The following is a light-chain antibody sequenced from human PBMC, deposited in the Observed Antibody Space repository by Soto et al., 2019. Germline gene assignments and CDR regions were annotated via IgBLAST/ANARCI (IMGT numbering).Light chain of an antibody. CDR3: QQRSNWPPT. Sequence: EIVLTQSPATLSLSPGERATLSCRASQSVSSYLAWYQQKPGQAPRLLIYDASNRATGIPARFSGSGSETDFTLTISSLEPEDFAVYYCQQRSNWPPTFGQATKLEIK. CDR2: DAS. J-gene: IGKJ2*01. V-gene: IGKV3-11*01. CDR1: QSVSSY.